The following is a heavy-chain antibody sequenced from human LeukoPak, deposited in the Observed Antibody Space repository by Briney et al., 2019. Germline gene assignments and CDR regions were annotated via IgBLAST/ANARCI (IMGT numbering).Heavy chain of an antibody. V-gene: IGHV4-34*01. Sequence: PSETLSLTCAVYGGSFSGYYWSWIRQPPGKGLEWIGEINHSGSTNYNPSLKSRVTISVDTSKNQFSLKLSSVTAADTAVYYCATRIWFGELLASWFDPWGQGTLVTVSS. J-gene: IGHJ5*02. CDR2: INHSGST. CDR3: ATRIWFGELLASWFDP. CDR1: GGSFSGYY. D-gene: IGHD3-10*01.